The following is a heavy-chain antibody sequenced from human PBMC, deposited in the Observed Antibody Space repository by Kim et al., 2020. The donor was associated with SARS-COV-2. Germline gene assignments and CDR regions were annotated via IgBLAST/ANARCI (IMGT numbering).Heavy chain of an antibody. CDR1: GFTLSNYL. D-gene: IGHD3-22*01. CDR2: IHTTWCVL. CDR3: ARAGDHDISGYYGFFHH. V-gene: IGHV3-74*03. J-gene: IGHJ1*01. Sequence: GGSLRLSCAASGFTLSNYLRNGVRQTAVVGLVCGSLIHTTWCVLVYVFTLNGRFTIFRDKSKNTLYLQMNSRRPEETAVYYCARAGDHDISGYYGFFHHCGQVDLVTGSS.